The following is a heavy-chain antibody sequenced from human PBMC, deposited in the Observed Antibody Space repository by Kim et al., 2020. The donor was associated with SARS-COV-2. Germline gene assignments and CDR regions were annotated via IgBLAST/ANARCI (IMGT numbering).Heavy chain of an antibody. Sequence: GGSLRLSCAASGFTFSNCAMSWVRQAPGKGLEWVSAISGSGATTDSADSVKGRFTISRDNSKNTLYLQMNSLRAEDTAVYYCTKSGGFLSTIAARHFDFWGQGTLVTVSS. CDR1: GFTFSNCA. CDR2: ISGSGATT. D-gene: IGHD6-6*01. CDR3: TKSGGFLSTIAARHFDF. V-gene: IGHV3-23*01. J-gene: IGHJ4*02.